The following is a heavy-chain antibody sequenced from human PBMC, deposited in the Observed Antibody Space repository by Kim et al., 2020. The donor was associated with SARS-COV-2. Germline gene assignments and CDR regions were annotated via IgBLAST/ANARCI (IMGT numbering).Heavy chain of an antibody. J-gene: IGHJ6*02. CDR3: ARAGIAAAGTRSYYYYGMDV. Sequence: FTISRDNAKNSLYLQMNSLRDEDTAVYYCARAGIAAAGTRSYYYYGMDVWGQGTTVTVSS. V-gene: IGHV3-48*02. D-gene: IGHD6-13*01.